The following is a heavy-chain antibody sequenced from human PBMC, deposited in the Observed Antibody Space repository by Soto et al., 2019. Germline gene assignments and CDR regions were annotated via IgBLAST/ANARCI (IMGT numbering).Heavy chain of an antibody. CDR1: GFTFGDYA. CDR2: IRSKAYGGTT. CDR3: TRDLELLGYYYYGMDV. V-gene: IGHV3-49*05. D-gene: IGHD1-26*01. Sequence: KPGGSLRLSCTASGFTFGDYAMSWFRQAPGKGLEWVGFIRSKAYGGTTEYAASVKGRFTISRDDSKSIAYLQMNRLKTEDTAVYYCTRDLELLGYYYYGMDVWGQGTPVTVYS. J-gene: IGHJ6*02.